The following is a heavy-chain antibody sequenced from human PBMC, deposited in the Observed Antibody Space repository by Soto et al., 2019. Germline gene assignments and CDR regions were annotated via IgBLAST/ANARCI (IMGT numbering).Heavy chain of an antibody. J-gene: IGHJ3*02. D-gene: IGHD6-13*01. CDR3: ARGDLAAAGTFDI. CDR2: IIPIFGTA. CDR1: GGTFSSYA. V-gene: IGHV1-69*13. Sequence: SVKVSCKASGGTFSSYAISWVRQAPGQGLEWMGGIIPIFGTANYAQKFQGRVTITADESTSTAYMELSSLRSEDTAVYYCARGDLAAAGTFDIWGPGTMVTVSS.